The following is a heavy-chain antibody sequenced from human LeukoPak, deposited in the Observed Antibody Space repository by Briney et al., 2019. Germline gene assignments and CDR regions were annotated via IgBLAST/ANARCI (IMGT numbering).Heavy chain of an antibody. V-gene: IGHV3-21*01. CDR1: GFTFSSYA. J-gene: IGHJ6*03. Sequence: GGSLRLSCAASGFTFSSYAMSWVRQAPGKGLEWVSSITSGSSYIYYADSVKGRFTISRDNAKNSLYLQMNSLRAEDTAVYYCARDSRQWLVSLEYYYYYYMDVWGKGTTVTVSS. CDR2: ITSGSSYI. D-gene: IGHD6-19*01. CDR3: ARDSRQWLVSLEYYYYYYMDV.